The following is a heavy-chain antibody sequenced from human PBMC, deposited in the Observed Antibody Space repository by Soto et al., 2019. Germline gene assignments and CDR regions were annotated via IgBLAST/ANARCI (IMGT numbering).Heavy chain of an antibody. D-gene: IGHD6-6*01. J-gene: IGHJ4*01. CDR3: SRGTSIPASGDY. CDR2: VSAYNGER. CDR1: GYTFTNYG. V-gene: IGHV1-18*01. Sequence: QVQLVQSGAEVKKPGASVKVSCKASGYTFTNYGINWVRQAPGQGLEWLGWVSAYNGERRYAQRVQARVIMTTDTSPTNAYMELRSLRSDDTAVYYCSRGTSIPASGDYWGQGTLVTVSS.